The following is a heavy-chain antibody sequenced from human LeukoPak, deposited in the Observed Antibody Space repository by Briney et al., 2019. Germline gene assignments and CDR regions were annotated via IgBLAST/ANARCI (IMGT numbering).Heavy chain of an antibody. D-gene: IGHD3-3*01. CDR2: IRSKAYGGTT. Sequence: GGSLRLSGTASGFTFGDYAMSWVRQAPGKGLDWVGFIRSKAYGGTTEYAASVKGRFTISRDDSKSIAYLQMNSLKTEDTAVYYCTRDPSKEYYDFWSGYSPNWFDPWGQGTLVTVSS. V-gene: IGHV3-49*04. J-gene: IGHJ5*02. CDR1: GFTFGDYA. CDR3: TRDPSKEYYDFWSGYSPNWFDP.